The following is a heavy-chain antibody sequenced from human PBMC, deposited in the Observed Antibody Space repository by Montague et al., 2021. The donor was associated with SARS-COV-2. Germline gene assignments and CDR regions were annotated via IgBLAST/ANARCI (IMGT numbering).Heavy chain of an antibody. J-gene: IGHJ3*02. D-gene: IGHD2-21*02. V-gene: IGHV4-59*08. CDR2: INYSGST. CDR1: GGSISTYY. Sequence: SETLSLTCTVSGGSISTYYWSWIRQPPGKGLEWIGYINYSGSTNYNPSLKSRVTISVDTSKNQFSLELSSVTAADTAVYYCARHGPFVVVTAIHDTFDIWGQGTMVTVSS. CDR3: ARHGPFVVVTAIHDTFDI.